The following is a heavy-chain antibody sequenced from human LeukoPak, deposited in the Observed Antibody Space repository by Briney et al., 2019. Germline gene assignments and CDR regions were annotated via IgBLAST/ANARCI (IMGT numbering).Heavy chain of an antibody. CDR3: ARDYRSSWYGWFDP. J-gene: IGHJ5*02. Sequence: SSVKVSCKASGYTFISYSMNWVRQAPGQGLEWMGGIIPIFGTANYAQKFQGRVTITADESTSTAYMELSSLRSEDTAVYYCARDYRSSWYGWFDPWGQGTLVTVSS. CDR2: IIPIFGTA. CDR1: GYTFISYS. V-gene: IGHV1-69*13. D-gene: IGHD6-13*01.